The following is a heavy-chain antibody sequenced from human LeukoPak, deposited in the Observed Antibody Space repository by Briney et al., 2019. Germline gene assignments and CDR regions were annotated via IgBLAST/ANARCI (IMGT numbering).Heavy chain of an antibody. CDR2: IKQDGSEK. J-gene: IGHJ4*02. V-gene: IGHV3-7*04. CDR3: ARGGYQLLWY. D-gene: IGHD2-2*01. Sequence: GGSLRLSCAASGFTFSTYWMSWVRQAPGTGLEWVASIKQDGSEKSYVDSVKGRFTISRDNAKNSLYLQMNSLRAEGTAAYYCARGGYQLLWYWGQGTLVTVSS. CDR1: GFTFSTYW.